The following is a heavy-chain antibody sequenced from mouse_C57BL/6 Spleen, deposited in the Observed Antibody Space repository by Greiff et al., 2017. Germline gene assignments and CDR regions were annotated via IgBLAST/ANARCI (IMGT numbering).Heavy chain of an antibody. D-gene: IGHD1-1*01. CDR3: ARFITTVVARYFDV. Sequence: EVKLMESGPELVKPGASVKIPCKASGYTFTDYNMDWVKQSHGKSLEWIGDINPNNGGTIYNQKFKGKATLTVDKSSSTAYMELRSLTSEDTAVYYCARFITTVVARYFDVWGTGTTVTVSS. CDR1: GYTFTDYN. J-gene: IGHJ1*03. V-gene: IGHV1-18*01. CDR2: INPNNGGT.